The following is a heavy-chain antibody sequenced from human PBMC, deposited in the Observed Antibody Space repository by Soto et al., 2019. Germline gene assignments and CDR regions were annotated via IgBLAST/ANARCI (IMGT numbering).Heavy chain of an antibody. V-gene: IGHV3-33*01. CDR1: VFTFSSYG. CDR3: ARDRITIAGNFYYGVDV. D-gene: IGHD3-10*01. CDR2: IWHDGGNT. J-gene: IGHJ6*02. Sequence: GWSLRLSCASSVFTFSSYGMHWVRQAPGKGLEWLSLIWHDGGNTYSADSVKGRFTISRDNSKNTLHLQMNSLRVEDTAVYYCARDRITIAGNFYYGVDVWGQGTTVT.